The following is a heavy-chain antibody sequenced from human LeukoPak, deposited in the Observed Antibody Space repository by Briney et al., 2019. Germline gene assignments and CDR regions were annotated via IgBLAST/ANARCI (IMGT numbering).Heavy chain of an antibody. CDR1: GFTFSSYS. CDR3: ATGTTSGSYYFAY. V-gene: IGHV3-21*01. J-gene: IGHJ4*02. D-gene: IGHD1-1*01. CDR2: ITSGSCYI. Sequence: GGSLRLSCAASGFTFSSYSMNWVRQAPGKGLEWVSSITSGSCYIYYTDSVKGRFTISRDNAKNSLYLQMNSLRAEDTAVYYCATGTTSGSYYFAYWGQGTLVTVSS.